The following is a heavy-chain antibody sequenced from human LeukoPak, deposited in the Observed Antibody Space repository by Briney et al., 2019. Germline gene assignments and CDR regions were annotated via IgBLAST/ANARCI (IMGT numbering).Heavy chain of an antibody. CDR3: AKGQNYYGSGLYYYYMDV. D-gene: IGHD3-10*01. V-gene: IGHV3-30*02. J-gene: IGHJ6*03. CDR1: GFNFSSYG. Sequence: GGSLSLSCAASGFNFSSYGMHWVRQAPGKGLEWVAFIRYDGSNKYYADSVKGRFTISRDNSKNTLYLQMNSLRAEDTAVYYCAKGQNYYGSGLYYYYMDVWGKGTTVTISS. CDR2: IRYDGSNK.